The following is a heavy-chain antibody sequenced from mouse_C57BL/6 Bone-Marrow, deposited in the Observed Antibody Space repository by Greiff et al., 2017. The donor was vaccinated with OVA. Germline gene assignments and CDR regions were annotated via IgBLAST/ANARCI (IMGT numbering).Heavy chain of an antibody. J-gene: IGHJ4*01. V-gene: IGHV1-69*01. CDR3: ARAGGAMDY. Sequence: QVQLHQPGAELVMPGASVKLSCKASGYTFTSYWMHWVKQRPGQGLEWIGEIDPSDSYTNSNQKFKGKSTLTVDKSSSTAYMQLSSLTSEDSAVYYCARAGGAMDYWGQGTSVTVSS. CDR2: IDPSDSYT. D-gene: IGHD1-1*02. CDR1: GYTFTSYW.